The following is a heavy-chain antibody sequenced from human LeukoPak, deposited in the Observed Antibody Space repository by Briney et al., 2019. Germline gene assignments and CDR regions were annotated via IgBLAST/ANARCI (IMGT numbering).Heavy chain of an antibody. V-gene: IGHV3-23*01. CDR2: ISNSGGDT. J-gene: IGHJ1*01. CDR1: RFTFSSYA. D-gene: IGHD2-15*01. CDR3: AQQLGYCSGGTCYFTY. Sequence: GGSLRLSCAASRFTFSSYAMSWVRQAPGKGLEWVAAISNSGGDTFYSDSGKGRFTIARDNSKNTLYLQMNSLRVDDTAVYDCAQQLGYCSGGTCYFTYWGQGTLVTVSS.